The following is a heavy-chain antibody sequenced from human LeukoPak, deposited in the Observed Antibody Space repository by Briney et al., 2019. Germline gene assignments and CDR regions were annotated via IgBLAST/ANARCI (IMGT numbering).Heavy chain of an antibody. Sequence: GGSLRLSCVASGFTFSRFEMNWVRQAPGKGLEWVPSISSSSSYIYYADSVKGRFTISRDNAKNSLYLQMNSLRAEDTAVYYCARDMQLPHYYYYYYMDVWGKGTTVTVSS. CDR2: ISSSSSYI. D-gene: IGHD6-6*01. CDR3: ARDMQLPHYYYYYYMDV. CDR1: GFTFSRFE. V-gene: IGHV3-21*01. J-gene: IGHJ6*03.